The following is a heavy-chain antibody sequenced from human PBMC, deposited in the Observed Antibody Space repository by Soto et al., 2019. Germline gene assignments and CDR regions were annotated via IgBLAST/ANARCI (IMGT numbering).Heavy chain of an antibody. Sequence: SVKVSCKASGGTFSSYAISWVRQAPGQGLEWMGGIIPIFGTANYAQKSQGRVTITADESTSTAYMELSSLRSEDTAVYYCARAHRPGPDAFDIWCQGTMVTVSS. CDR1: GGTFSSYA. CDR3: ARAHRPGPDAFDI. V-gene: IGHV1-69*13. J-gene: IGHJ3*02. CDR2: IIPIFGTA.